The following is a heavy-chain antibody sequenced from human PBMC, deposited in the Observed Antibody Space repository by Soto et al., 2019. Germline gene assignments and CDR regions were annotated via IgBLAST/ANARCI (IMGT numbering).Heavy chain of an antibody. CDR3: ARGDSTDCSNGVCSFFYNHDMDV. CDR2: INPKSGGT. Sequence: ASVKVSCKASGYSFTDYHIHWVRQAPGQGLEWLGRINPKSGGTSTAQKFQGWVTMTTDTSISTASMELTRLTSDDTAIYYCARGDSTDCSNGVCSFFYNHDMDVWGRGTTVTVSS. D-gene: IGHD2-8*01. CDR1: GYSFTDYH. V-gene: IGHV1-2*04. J-gene: IGHJ6*02.